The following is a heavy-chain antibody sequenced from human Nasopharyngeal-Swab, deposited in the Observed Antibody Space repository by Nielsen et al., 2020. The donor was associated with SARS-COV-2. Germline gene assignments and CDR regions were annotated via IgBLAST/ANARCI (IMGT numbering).Heavy chain of an antibody. J-gene: IGHJ4*02. CDR2: IYYSGST. Sequence: LRLSCTVSGGSISSGGYYWSWIRQHPGKGLEWIGYIYYSGSTYYNPSLKSRVTISVDTSKNQFSLKLSSVTAADTAVYYCAREAPGESIFDYWGQGTLVTVSS. D-gene: IGHD3-10*01. CDR3: AREAPGESIFDY. V-gene: IGHV4-31*03. CDR1: GGSISSGGYY.